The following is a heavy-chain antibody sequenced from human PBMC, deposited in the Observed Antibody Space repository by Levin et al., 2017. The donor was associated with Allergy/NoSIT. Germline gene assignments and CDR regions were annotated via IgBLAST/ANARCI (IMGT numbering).Heavy chain of an antibody. CDR1: GYTLTELS. CDR3: ATLLYDILTGYYNHWFDP. J-gene: IGHJ5*02. CDR2: FDPEDGET. V-gene: IGHV1-24*01. D-gene: IGHD3-9*01. Sequence: GGSLRLSCKVSGYTLTELSMHWVRQAPGKGLEWMGGFDPEDGETIYAQKFQGRVTMTEDTSTDTAYMELSSLRSEDTAVYYCATLLYDILTGYYNHWFDPWGQGTLVTVSS.